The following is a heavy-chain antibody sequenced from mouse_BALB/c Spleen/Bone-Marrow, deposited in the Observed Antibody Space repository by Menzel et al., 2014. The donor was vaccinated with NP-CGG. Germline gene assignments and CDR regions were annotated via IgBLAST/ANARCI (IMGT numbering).Heavy chain of an antibody. Sequence: VQLQQSGPGLVQPSQSLSITCTASGFSLTTYGVHWVRQSPGKGLEWLGVIWSGGNTDHNAAFISRLSISKDNSKRQVYFQMNSLQANNTAIYYCARNSRIYYDYEGYAMDYWDQGTSVTVSS. D-gene: IGHD2-4*01. CDR2: IWSGGNT. CDR3: ARNSRIYYDYEGYAMDY. J-gene: IGHJ4*01. V-gene: IGHV2-2*02. CDR1: GFSLTTYG.